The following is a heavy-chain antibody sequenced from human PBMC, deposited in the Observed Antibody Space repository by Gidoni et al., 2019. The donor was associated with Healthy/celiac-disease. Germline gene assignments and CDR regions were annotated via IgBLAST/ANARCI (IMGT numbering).Heavy chain of an antibody. D-gene: IGHD3-10*01. J-gene: IGHJ6*02. Sequence: EMQLVESGGGLVPPGCSLRLSCAASGSTFSICWMHWVRQAPGKGLVWVSRINSDESSTSYADSVKGRSTISSDNAKNTLYLQMNSLSDEDTAVYYCARGELLWFGESYYYYYGMDVWGQGTTVTVSS. CDR3: ARGELLWFGESYYYYYGMDV. CDR1: GSTFSICW. CDR2: INSDESST. V-gene: IGHV3-74*01.